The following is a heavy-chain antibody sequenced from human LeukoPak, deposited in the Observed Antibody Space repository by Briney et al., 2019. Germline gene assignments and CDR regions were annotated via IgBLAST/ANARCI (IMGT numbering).Heavy chain of an antibody. CDR3: ARGSHSAGIDY. J-gene: IGHJ4*02. CDR1: GGSFSGYY. Sequence: SETLSLTCAVYGGSFSGYYWSWIRQPPGKGLEWIGEINHSGSTNYNPSLKSRVTISVDTSKNQFSLKLSSVTAADTAVYYCARGSHSAGIDYWGQGTLVTASS. D-gene: IGHD1-14*01. V-gene: IGHV4-34*01. CDR2: INHSGST.